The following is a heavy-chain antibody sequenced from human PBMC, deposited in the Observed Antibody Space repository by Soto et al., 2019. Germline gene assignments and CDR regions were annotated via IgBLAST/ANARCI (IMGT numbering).Heavy chain of an antibody. D-gene: IGHD3-22*01. Sequence: ASVKVSCKASGYTCTSYGVSWVRQAPGQGLEWMGWISAYNGNTNYAQKLQGRVTMTTDTSTSTAYMELRSLRSDDTAVYYCARDSHSSGYYRGGYFDYWGQGTLVTVSS. CDR3: ARDSHSSGYYRGGYFDY. CDR2: ISAYNGNT. CDR1: GYTCTSYG. J-gene: IGHJ4*02. V-gene: IGHV1-18*04.